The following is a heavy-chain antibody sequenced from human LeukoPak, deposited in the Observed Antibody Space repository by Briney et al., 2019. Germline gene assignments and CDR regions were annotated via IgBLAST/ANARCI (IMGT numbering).Heavy chain of an antibody. CDR1: GFTFSNAW. J-gene: IGHJ6*03. CDR3: TTDPGVVVPAARLYYYYYMDV. Sequence: PGGSLRLSCAASGFTFSNAWMSWVRQAPGKGLEWVGRIKSKTDGGTTDYAAPVKGRFTISRDDSKNTLYLQMNSLKTEDTAVYYCTTDPGVVVPAARLYYYYYMDVWGKGTTVTVSS. CDR2: IKSKTDGGTT. V-gene: IGHV3-15*01. D-gene: IGHD2-2*01.